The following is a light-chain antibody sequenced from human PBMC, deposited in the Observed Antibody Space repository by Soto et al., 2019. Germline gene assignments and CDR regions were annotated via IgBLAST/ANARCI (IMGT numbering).Light chain of an antibody. Sequence: EIVLTQSPGTLSLSPGERATLSCRASQSVSSSYLAWYQQKPGQAPRLLIYVASIRATGIPDRFSGSGSGTDFTLTISRLEPEDFAVYYCQQYGSSFSWTFGQGTKVEIK. CDR1: QSVSSSY. CDR2: VAS. CDR3: QQYGSSFSWT. J-gene: IGKJ1*01. V-gene: IGKV3-20*01.